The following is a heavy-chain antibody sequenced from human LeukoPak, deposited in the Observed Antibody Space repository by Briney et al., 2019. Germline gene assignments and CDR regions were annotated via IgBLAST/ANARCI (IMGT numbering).Heavy chain of an antibody. D-gene: IGHD3-10*01. CDR3: AKAYYYGSGSYYKGPFDY. V-gene: IGHV3-9*01. Sequence: GGSLRLSCAASGFTFDDYAMHWVRQAPGKGLEWVSGITWNSGSIGYADSVKGRFTISRDNAKNSPFLQMNSLRAEDTALYYCAKAYYYGSGSYYKGPFDYWGQGTLVTVSS. CDR2: ITWNSGSI. J-gene: IGHJ4*02. CDR1: GFTFDDYA.